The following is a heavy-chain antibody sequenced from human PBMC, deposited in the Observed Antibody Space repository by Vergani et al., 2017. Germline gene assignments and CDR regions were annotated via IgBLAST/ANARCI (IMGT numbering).Heavy chain of an antibody. V-gene: IGHV5-51*03. D-gene: IGHD6-13*01. CDR3: ARGGIAAAVGVRSDWFDP. Sequence: EAQLVQSGAEVKKPGESLKISCKGSGYSFTSYWIGCVRQMPGKGLEWMGIIYPGDSDTRYSPSFQGQVTISADKSISTAYLQWSSLKASDTAMYYCARGGIAAAVGVRSDWFDPWGQGTLVTVSS. CDR1: GYSFTSYW. J-gene: IGHJ5*02. CDR2: IYPGDSDT.